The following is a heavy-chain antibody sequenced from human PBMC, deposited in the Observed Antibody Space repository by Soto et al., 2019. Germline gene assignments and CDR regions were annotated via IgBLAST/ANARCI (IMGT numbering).Heavy chain of an antibody. CDR1: GYTFTSYG. Sequence: GASVKVSCKASGYTFTSYGISWVRQAPGQGLEWMGWISAYNGNTNYAQKLQGRVTMTTDTSTSTAYMELRSLRSDDTAVYYCARVPRIDTYYYDSSGFLFDYWGQGTLVTVSS. V-gene: IGHV1-18*01. D-gene: IGHD3-22*01. J-gene: IGHJ4*02. CDR2: ISAYNGNT. CDR3: ARVPRIDTYYYDSSGFLFDY.